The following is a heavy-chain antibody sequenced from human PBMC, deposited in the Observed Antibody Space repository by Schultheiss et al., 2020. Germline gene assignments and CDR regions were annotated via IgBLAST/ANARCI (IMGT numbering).Heavy chain of an antibody. CDR3: ARVGVGAAFDY. J-gene: IGHJ4*02. D-gene: IGHD1-26*01. V-gene: IGHV4-39*01. Sequence: SETLSLTCTVSGASISSSSYYWGWIRQPPGKGLEWIGSIYYSGSTYYNPSLKSRVTISVDTSKNQFSLKLSSVTAADTAVYYCARVGVGAAFDYWGQGTLVTVSS. CDR1: GASISSSSYY. CDR2: IYYSGST.